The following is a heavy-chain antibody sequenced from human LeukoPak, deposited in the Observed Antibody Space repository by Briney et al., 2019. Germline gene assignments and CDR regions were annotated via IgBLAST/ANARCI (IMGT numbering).Heavy chain of an antibody. Sequence: GASVKVSCKASGGTFSSYAISWVRQAPGQGLEWMGGIIPIFGTANYAQKFQGRVTITADESTSTAYMELSSLRSEDTDVYYCATRVVVVTAILVYWGQGTLVTVSS. D-gene: IGHD2-21*02. CDR2: IIPIFGTA. CDR1: GGTFSSYA. J-gene: IGHJ4*02. V-gene: IGHV1-69*13. CDR3: ATRVVVVTAILVY.